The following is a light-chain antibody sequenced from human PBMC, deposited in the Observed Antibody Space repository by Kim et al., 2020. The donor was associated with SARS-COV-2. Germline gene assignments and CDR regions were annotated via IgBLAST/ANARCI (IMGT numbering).Light chain of an antibody. J-gene: IGKJ5*01. CDR3: LQHNSYPIT. CDR1: QSVSSN. CDR2: GAS. Sequence: GSPGERATRSCRASQSVSSNLAWYQQKPGQAPRLLIYGASTRATGIPARFSGSGSGTEFTLTISSLQSEDFATYFCLQHNSYPITFGQGTRLEIK. V-gene: IGKV3-15*01.